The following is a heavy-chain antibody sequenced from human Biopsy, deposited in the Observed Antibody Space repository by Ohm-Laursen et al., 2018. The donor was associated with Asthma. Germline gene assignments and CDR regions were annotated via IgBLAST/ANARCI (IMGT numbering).Heavy chain of an antibody. J-gene: IGHJ4*02. CDR1: GTHFGSYN. CDR2: ITFDGGTQ. CDR3: SRDTLGYYFDI. D-gene: IGHD6-13*01. Sequence: RSLRLSCTASGTHFGSYNMHWARQAPGKGLEWVAVITFDGGTQHYGDSVKGRFTISRDNSKNMLFLQMNSLRAEDTAVYYCSRDTLGYYFDIWGQGTKVTVSS. V-gene: IGHV3-30-3*01.